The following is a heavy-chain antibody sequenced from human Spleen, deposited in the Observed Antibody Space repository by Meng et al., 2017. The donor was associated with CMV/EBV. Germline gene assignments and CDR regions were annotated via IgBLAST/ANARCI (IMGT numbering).Heavy chain of an antibody. CDR1: GYTFTSYY. CDR2: INPSGGST. Sequence: ASVNVSCKASGYTFTSYYMHWVRQAHGQGLEWMGIINPSGGSTSYAQKFQGRVTMTRDTSTSTVYMELSSLRSEDTAVYYCARALIPFWSGNLGMDVWGQGTTVTVSS. CDR3: ARALIPFWSGNLGMDV. J-gene: IGHJ6*02. V-gene: IGHV1-46*01. D-gene: IGHD3-3*01.